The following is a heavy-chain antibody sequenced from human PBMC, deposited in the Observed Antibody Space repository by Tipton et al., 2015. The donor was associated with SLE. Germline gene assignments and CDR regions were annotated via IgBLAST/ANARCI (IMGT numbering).Heavy chain of an antibody. D-gene: IGHD5-24*01. Sequence: TLSLTCEVSGYSISSDYYWGWIRQPPGEGLEWIGSMFHSGTTYVNPSLKSRVTISVDKSKSQFSLKVRSVTAADTAVYYCARDLEEMPTIGARHLYPSYYMDVWGKGTSVTVSS. CDR2: MFHSGTT. V-gene: IGHV4-38-2*02. CDR3: ARDLEEMPTIGARHLYPSYYMDV. CDR1: GYSISSDYY. J-gene: IGHJ6*03.